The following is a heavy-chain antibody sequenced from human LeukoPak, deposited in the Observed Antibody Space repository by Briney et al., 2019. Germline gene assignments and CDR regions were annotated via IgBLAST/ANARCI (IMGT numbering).Heavy chain of an antibody. Sequence: SGPTLVKPTQTLSESCTFSGFSLSTRKMGGGWINPHQGNYQELLALIYWDDDKRYSPSLKSRLTITKDTSKNQVVLTMTNMDPVDTATYYCARDDILTGYYDYWGQGTLVTVSS. J-gene: IGHJ4*02. CDR3: ARDDILTGYYDY. V-gene: IGHV2-5*02. CDR1: GFSLSTRKMG. D-gene: IGHD3-9*01. CDR2: IYWDDDK.